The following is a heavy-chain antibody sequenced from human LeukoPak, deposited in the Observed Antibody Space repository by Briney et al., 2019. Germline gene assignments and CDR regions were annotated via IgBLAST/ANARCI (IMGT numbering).Heavy chain of an antibody. Sequence: GSLRLSCAASGFTFSDYYMSWIRQAPGKGLEWVSYISSSSSYTNYADSVKGRFTISRDNAKNSLYLQMNSLRAEDTAVCCARAVSQLPLSPFWYFDLWGRGTLVTVSS. CDR2: ISSSSSYT. V-gene: IGHV3-11*06. J-gene: IGHJ2*01. CDR3: ARAVSQLPLSPFWYFDL. CDR1: GFTFSDYY. D-gene: IGHD2-15*01.